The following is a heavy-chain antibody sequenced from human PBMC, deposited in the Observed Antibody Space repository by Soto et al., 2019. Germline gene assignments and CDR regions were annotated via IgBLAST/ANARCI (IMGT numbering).Heavy chain of an antibody. V-gene: IGHV3-30*18. CDR3: AKDWVEDNYRLLWFGESLRDYYYGMDV. Sequence: GGSLRLSCAASGFTFSSYGMHWVRQAPGKGLEWVAAISYDGSNKYYADSVKVRFTISRDNSKNTLYLQMNSLRAEDTAVYYCAKDWVEDNYRLLWFGESLRDYYYGMDVWGQGTTVTVS. CDR2: ISYDGSNK. J-gene: IGHJ6*02. CDR1: GFTFSSYG. D-gene: IGHD3-10*01.